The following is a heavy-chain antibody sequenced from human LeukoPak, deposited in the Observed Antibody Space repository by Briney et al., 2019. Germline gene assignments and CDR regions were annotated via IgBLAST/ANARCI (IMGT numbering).Heavy chain of an antibody. Sequence: TGGSLRLSCAASGFTFSNYAMSWVRQAPGKGLEWVSAIGGSGGSTYYADSVKGRFTISRDNSKNTLYLQMNSLRAEDTAVYYCATHLPGGGDNWFDPWGQGTLVIVSS. CDR2: IGGSGGST. V-gene: IGHV3-23*01. CDR1: GFTFSNYA. CDR3: ATHLPGGGDNWFDP. J-gene: IGHJ5*02.